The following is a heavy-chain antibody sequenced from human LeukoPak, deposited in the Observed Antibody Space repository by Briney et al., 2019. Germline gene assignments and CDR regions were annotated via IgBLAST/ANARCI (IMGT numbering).Heavy chain of an antibody. Sequence: SVKVSCKASGGTFSSHAISWVRQAPGQGLEWMGGIIPIFGTANYAQKFQGRVTITADESTSTAYMELSSLRSEDTAVYYCAIYLTSGWYDYYGMDVWGQGTTVTVSS. V-gene: IGHV1-69*01. D-gene: IGHD6-19*01. CDR1: GGTFSSHA. CDR3: AIYLTSGWYDYYGMDV. J-gene: IGHJ6*02. CDR2: IIPIFGTA.